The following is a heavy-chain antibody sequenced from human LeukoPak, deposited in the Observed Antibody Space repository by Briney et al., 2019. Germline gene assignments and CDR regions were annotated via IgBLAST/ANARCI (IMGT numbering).Heavy chain of an antibody. CDR1: GFTFSSYA. D-gene: IGHD3-10*01. J-gene: IGHJ4*02. CDR3: AKVLQMVREVTPFDY. V-gene: IGHV3-23*01. CDR2: ISGSGGST. Sequence: PGGSLRLSCAASGFTFSSYAMSWVRQAPGKGLEWVSAISGSGGSTYYADSVKGRFTISRDNSKNTLYLQMNSLRAEDTAVYYCAKVLQMVREVTPFDYWGQGTLVTVSS.